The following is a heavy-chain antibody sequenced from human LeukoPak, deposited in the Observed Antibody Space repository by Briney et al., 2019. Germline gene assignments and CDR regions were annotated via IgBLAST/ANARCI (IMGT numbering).Heavy chain of an antibody. V-gene: IGHV4-59*01. CDR2: IYYSGST. D-gene: IGHD2-2*01. J-gene: IGHJ6*02. CDR3: ARGACSSTSCYYYYGMDV. Sequence: SETLSLTCTVSGGSISSYYWSWIRQPPGKGLEWIGYIYYSGSTNYNPSLKSRVTISVDTSKNQFSLKLSSVTAADTAVYYCARGACSSTSCYYYYGMDVWGQGTTVTVSS. CDR1: GGSISSYY.